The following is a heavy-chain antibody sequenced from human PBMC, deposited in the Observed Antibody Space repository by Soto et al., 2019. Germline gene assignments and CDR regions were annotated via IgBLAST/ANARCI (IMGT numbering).Heavy chain of an antibody. J-gene: IGHJ4*02. CDR3: AQLGLMTFSHKHYFNH. Sequence: LRLSCVASGFSFDNCGMSWVRQAPGKGLEWVSAIKSDGSSTYYAASVKDRFTISRDNSKNTLYLQLNSLRAEDTAVYYCAQLGLMTFSHKHYFNHWGRGTLVTVS. CDR2: IKSDGSST. D-gene: IGHD3-16*01. CDR1: GFSFDNCG. V-gene: IGHV3-23*01.